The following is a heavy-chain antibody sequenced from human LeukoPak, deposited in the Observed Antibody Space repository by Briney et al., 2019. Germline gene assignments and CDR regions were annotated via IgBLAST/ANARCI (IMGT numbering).Heavy chain of an antibody. J-gene: IGHJ4*02. D-gene: IGHD3-22*01. CDR1: GFTFDDYA. Sequence: GGSLRLSCAASGFTFDDYAMHWVRQAPGKGLEWVSLISGDGGSTSYADSVKGRFTISRDNSKNSLYLQMNSLRTEDTALYYCAKDRHYYDSSGLDYWGQGTLVTVSS. V-gene: IGHV3-43*02. CDR2: ISGDGGST. CDR3: AKDRHYYDSSGLDY.